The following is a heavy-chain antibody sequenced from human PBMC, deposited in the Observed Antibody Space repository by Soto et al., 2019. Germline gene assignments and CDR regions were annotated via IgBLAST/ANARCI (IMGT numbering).Heavy chain of an antibody. CDR3: ARDVQLEQWNYNWFDP. V-gene: IGHV4-59*01. J-gene: IGHJ5*02. CDR1: GGSISSYY. CDR2: IYYSGST. D-gene: IGHD1-1*01. Sequence: SETLSLTCTVSGGSISSYYWSWIRQPPGKGLEWIGYIYYSGSTNYNPSLKSRVTISVDTSKNQFSLKLSSVTAADTAVYYCARDVQLEQWNYNWFDPWGQGTLVTVSS.